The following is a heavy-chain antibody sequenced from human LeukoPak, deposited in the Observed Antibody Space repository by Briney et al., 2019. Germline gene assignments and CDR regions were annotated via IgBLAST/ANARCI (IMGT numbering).Heavy chain of an antibody. CDR2: IKEDASAK. D-gene: IGHD3/OR15-3a*01. CDR1: GFTFSRYW. V-gene: IGHV3-7*01. Sequence: PGGSLRLSFAASGFTFSRYWMTGVRQAPGKGLECGSNIKEDASAKYNVDSVKGRFTISKDNDKNSLYLQMNSLRAEDMAVYYCARDAGTGFDYWGQGILVIVSS. CDR3: ARDAGTGFDY. J-gene: IGHJ4*02.